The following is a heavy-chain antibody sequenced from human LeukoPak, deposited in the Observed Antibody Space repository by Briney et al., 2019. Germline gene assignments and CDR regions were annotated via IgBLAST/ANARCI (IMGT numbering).Heavy chain of an antibody. Sequence: GGSLRLSCAASGFTFSSYSMNWVRQAPGKGLEWVSSISSSSSYIYYADSVKGRFTISRDNATNSLYLQMNSLRAEDTAVYYCARDPVTYDSLWGQGTLVTVSS. CDR2: ISSSSSYI. CDR3: ARDPVTYDSL. J-gene: IGHJ4*02. V-gene: IGHV3-21*01. D-gene: IGHD3-22*01. CDR1: GFTFSSYS.